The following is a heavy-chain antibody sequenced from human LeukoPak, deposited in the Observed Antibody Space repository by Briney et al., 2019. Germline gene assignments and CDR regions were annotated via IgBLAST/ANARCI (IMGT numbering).Heavy chain of an antibody. Sequence: SETLSLTCTVSGGSISSYYWSWIRQPPGKGLEWIGYIYYSGSTNYNPSLKSRVTISVDTSKNQFSLKLSSVTAADTAVYYCARGVDYTTPLIDYYYYMDVWGKGTTVTVSS. CDR1: GGSISSYY. D-gene: IGHD4-11*01. CDR2: IYYSGST. CDR3: ARGVDYTTPLIDYYYYMDV. J-gene: IGHJ6*03. V-gene: IGHV4-59*01.